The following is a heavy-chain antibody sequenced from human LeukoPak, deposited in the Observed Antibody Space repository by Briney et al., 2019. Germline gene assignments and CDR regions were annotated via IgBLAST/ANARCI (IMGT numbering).Heavy chain of an antibody. CDR3: ASGAVRGVISY. CDR1: GGSFSGYY. D-gene: IGHD3-10*01. CDR2: INHSGST. V-gene: IGHV4-34*01. Sequence: PSETLSLTCAVYGGSFSGYYWSWIRQPPGKGLEWIGEINHSGSTNYNPSLKSRVTISVDTSKNQFSLKLSSVTAADTAVYYCASGAVRGVISYWGQGTLVTVSS. J-gene: IGHJ4*02.